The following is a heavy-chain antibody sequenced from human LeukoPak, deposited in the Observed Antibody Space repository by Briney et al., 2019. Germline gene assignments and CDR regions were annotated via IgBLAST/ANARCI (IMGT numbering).Heavy chain of an antibody. CDR2: IYYSGST. J-gene: IGHJ3*02. V-gene: IGHV4-31*03. CDR3: ARDPFGDAFDI. CDR1: GGSISSGGYY. Sequence: SQTLSLTCTVYGGSISSGGYYWSWIRQHPGKGLEWIGYIYYSGSTYYNPSLKSRVTISVDTSKNQFSLKLSSVTAADTAVYYCARDPFGDAFDIWGQGTMVTVSS. D-gene: IGHD3-10*01.